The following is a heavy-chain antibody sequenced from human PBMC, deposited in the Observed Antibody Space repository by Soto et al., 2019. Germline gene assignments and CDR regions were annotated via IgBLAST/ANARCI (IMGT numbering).Heavy chain of an antibody. CDR2: INPNSGGT. J-gene: IGHJ4*02. D-gene: IGHD3-22*01. Sequence: PAASVKVSCKASGYTFTGYYMHWVRQAPGQGLEWMGWINPNSGGTNYAQKFQGRVTMTRDTSISTAYMELSRLRSDDTAVYYCARDPYYYDSSGPLMWDYWGQGTLVTVSS. V-gene: IGHV1-2*02. CDR1: GYTFTGYY. CDR3: ARDPYYYDSSGPLMWDY.